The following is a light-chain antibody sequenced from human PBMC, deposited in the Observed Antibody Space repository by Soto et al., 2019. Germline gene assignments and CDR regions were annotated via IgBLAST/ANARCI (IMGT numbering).Light chain of an antibody. CDR3: NSYTTSNTRQIV. V-gene: IGLV2-14*01. CDR2: DVS. CDR1: SSDVGGYNY. Sequence: QSALTQPASVSGSPGQSITISCTGTSSDVGGYNYVSWYQQHPGKATTFMIYDVSNRPSGVSTRFSGSKSGNTASLTISGLQAEDEADYYCNSYTTSNTRQIVFGTGTKLTVL. J-gene: IGLJ1*01.